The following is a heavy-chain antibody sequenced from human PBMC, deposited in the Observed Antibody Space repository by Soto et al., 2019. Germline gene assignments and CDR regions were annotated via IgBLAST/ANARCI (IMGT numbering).Heavy chain of an antibody. V-gene: IGHV3-49*03. CDR3: TRDIGGLWFGGYYYYYMDV. D-gene: IGHD3-10*01. CDR2: IRSKAYGGTT. CDR1: GFTFGDYA. Sequence: GGSLRLSCTASGFTFGDYAMSWFRQAPGKGLEWVGFIRSKAYGGTTEYASSVKGRFTISTDDSKSIAYLQMNSLKTEDTAVYYCTRDIGGLWFGGYYYYYMDVWGKGTTVTVSS. J-gene: IGHJ6*03.